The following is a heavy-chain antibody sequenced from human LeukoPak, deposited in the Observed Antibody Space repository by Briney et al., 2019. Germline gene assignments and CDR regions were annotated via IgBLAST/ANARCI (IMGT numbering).Heavy chain of an antibody. CDR2: ISVSGGSE. Sequence: GGSLRLSCVVSRLTFNSNAMYWVRQAPGKGLEWVSGISVSGGSEYYADSVKGRFSVSRDNSKHTVYLQMNSLSAEDTAVYFCASHAHDYDSSGYFDSWGQGALVTVSS. CDR3: ASHAHDYDSSGYFDS. CDR1: RLTFNSNA. V-gene: IGHV3-23*01. J-gene: IGHJ4*02. D-gene: IGHD3-22*01.